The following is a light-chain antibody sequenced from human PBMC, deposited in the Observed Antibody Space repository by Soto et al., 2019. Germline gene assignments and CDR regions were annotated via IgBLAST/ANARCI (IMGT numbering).Light chain of an antibody. CDR1: QDISNY. Sequence: DIQMTQSPSSLSASVGDRVTITCQASQDISNYLNWYQQKPGKAPKLLIYDASNLETGVPSRFSGSGSGTDFTFTISSLQPEDIAAYYCQQYDNLPLVPFGPGTKVDIK. CDR3: QQYDNLPLVP. V-gene: IGKV1-33*01. J-gene: IGKJ3*01. CDR2: DAS.